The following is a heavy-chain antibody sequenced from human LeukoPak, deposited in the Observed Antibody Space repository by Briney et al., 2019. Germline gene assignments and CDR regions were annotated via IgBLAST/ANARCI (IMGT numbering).Heavy chain of an antibody. J-gene: IGHJ4*02. V-gene: IGHV4-39*01. CDR2: IYYSGST. CDR3: ASYDYVWGSYRRNDY. D-gene: IGHD3-16*02. Sequence: SETLSLTCTVSGGSISSSSYSWGWIRQRPGKGLEWIGSIYYSGSTYYNPSLKSRVTISVDTSKNQFSLKLSSVTAADTAVYYCASYDYVWGSYRRNDYWGQGTLVTVSS. CDR1: GGSISSSSYS.